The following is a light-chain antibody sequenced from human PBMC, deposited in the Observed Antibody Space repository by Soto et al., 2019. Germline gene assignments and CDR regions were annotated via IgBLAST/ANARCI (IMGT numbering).Light chain of an antibody. CDR3: QQYGSSPRT. CDR2: GAS. CDR1: QNVDKF. J-gene: IGKJ1*01. Sequence: EIELTQSPATLSLSPVETATLSGMASQNVDKFLAWYQQRPGQAPSLLIFGASSRATGIPDRFTGSGSGTDFTLTISRLEPEDFAVYYCQQYGSSPRTFGQGTKVDIK. V-gene: IGKV3-20*01.